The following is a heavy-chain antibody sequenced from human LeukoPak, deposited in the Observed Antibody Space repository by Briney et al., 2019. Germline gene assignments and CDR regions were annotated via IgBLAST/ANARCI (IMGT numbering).Heavy chain of an antibody. J-gene: IGHJ4*02. CDR3: ATLFDY. CDR1: GFTFSSYG. CDR2: ISYDGSNK. Sequence: GGSLRLSCAASGFTFSSYGMHWVRQAPGKGLEWVAVISYDGSNKYYADSAKGRFTISRDNSKNTLYLQMNSLRAEDTAVYYCATLFDYWGQGTLVTVSS. V-gene: IGHV3-30*03.